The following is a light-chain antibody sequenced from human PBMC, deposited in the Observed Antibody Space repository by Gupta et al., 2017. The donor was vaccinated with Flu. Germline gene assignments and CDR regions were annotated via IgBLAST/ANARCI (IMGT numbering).Light chain of an antibody. CDR3: AAWDDSLRGGV. J-gene: IGLJ3*02. V-gene: IGLV1-47*01. Sequence: QSVLTQPPSASGTPGQRVTISRSGSSSNIGSNYVYWYQQLPGTAPKLLIYKNNQRPSGVPDRFSGSKSGTSASLAISGLRSEDEADYYCAAWDDSLRGGVFGGGTKLTVL. CDR1: SSNIGSNY. CDR2: KNN.